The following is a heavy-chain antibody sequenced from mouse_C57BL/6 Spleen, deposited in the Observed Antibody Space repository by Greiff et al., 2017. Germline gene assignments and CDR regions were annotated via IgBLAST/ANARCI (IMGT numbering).Heavy chain of an antibody. CDR2: INPNSGST. CDR1: GYTFTSYW. Sequence: QVQLQQSGAELVKPGASVKLSCKASGYTFTSYWMPWVRQRPGQGLEWIGRINPNSGSTNSTEKFKSKATLTVDKSSSTAYMLLSNLTSEDSAVYYCARTPRLYYGNYVYFDYWGQGTTLTVSS. V-gene: IGHV1-64*01. CDR3: ARTPRLYYGNYVYFDY. J-gene: IGHJ2*01. D-gene: IGHD2-1*01.